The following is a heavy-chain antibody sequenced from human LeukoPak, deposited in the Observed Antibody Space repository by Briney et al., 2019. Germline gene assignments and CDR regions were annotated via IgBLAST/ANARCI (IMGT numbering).Heavy chain of an antibody. CDR2: TSGSGGST. D-gene: IGHD4-11*01. J-gene: IGHJ5*02. Sequence: GGSLRLSCAASGFTFSSYAMSWVRQAPGKGLEWVSATSGSGGSTYYADSVKGRFTISRDNSKNTLYLQMNSLRAEDTAVYYCAKVRESNYGGDWFDPWGQGTLVTVSS. CDR1: GFTFSSYA. CDR3: AKVRESNYGGDWFDP. V-gene: IGHV3-23*01.